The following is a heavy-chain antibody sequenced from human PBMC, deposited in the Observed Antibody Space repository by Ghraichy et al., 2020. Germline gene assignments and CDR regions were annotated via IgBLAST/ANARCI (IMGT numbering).Heavy chain of an antibody. V-gene: IGHV3-53*01. D-gene: IGHD3-3*01. CDR2: IYSDGST. Sequence: GGSLRLSCAASGFTVSSNYMSWVRQAPGKGLEWVSVIYSDGSTYYAESVNGRFTISKDNSKNTLYLQMNSLRAEDTSVYYCARGLTYYDFWSGYLYWGQGTLVTVSA. CDR1: GFTVSSNY. CDR3: ARGLTYYDFWSGYLY. J-gene: IGHJ4*02.